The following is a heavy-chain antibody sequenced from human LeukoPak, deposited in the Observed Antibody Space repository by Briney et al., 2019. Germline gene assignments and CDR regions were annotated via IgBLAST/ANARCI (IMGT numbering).Heavy chain of an antibody. CDR3: ARDRYDYVWGSYRPHNWFDP. CDR2: ISSSSSTI. CDR1: GFTFSSDS. J-gene: IGHJ5*02. V-gene: IGHV3-48*01. Sequence: GGSLGLSCAASGFTFSSDSMNWVRQAPGKGLEWVSYISSSSSTIYYADSVKGRFTISRDNAKNSLYLQMNSLRAEDTAVYYCARDRYDYVWGSYRPHNWFDPWGQGTLVTVSS. D-gene: IGHD3-16*02.